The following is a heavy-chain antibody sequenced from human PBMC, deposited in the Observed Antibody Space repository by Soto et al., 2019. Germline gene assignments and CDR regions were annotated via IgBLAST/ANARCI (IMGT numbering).Heavy chain of an antibody. V-gene: IGHV1-2*02. Sequence: QVQLVQSGAEVKKPGASVKVSCKASGYTFTGYYMHWVRQAPGQGLAWMGWINPNSGGTNYAQKFQGRVTITRDTSISTAYRELSRLRSDDTAVYYCARDTGVGGSVQTDWGQGTLVTVSS. CDR3: ARDTGVGGSVQTD. J-gene: IGHJ4*02. CDR1: GYTFTGYY. D-gene: IGHD3-3*01. CDR2: INPNSGGT.